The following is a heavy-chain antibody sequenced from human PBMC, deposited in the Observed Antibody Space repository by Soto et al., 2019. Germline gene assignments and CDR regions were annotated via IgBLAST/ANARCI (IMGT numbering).Heavy chain of an antibody. Sequence: GPTLVNPPQTLPLAWTLSGVSHPARGGGVGGVPSPPGKALEWLALIYWDDDKRYSPSLKSRLTITKDTSKNQVVLTMTNMDPVDTATYFCAPRVRAGTGYMDVWGKGTTVTVSS. D-gene: IGHD7-27*01. CDR2: IYWDDDK. CDR3: APRVRAGTGYMDV. CDR1: GVSHPARGGG. V-gene: IGHV2-5*02. J-gene: IGHJ6*03.